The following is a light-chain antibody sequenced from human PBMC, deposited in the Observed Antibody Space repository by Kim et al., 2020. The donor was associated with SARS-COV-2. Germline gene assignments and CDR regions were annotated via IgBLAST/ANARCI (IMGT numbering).Light chain of an antibody. Sequence: EIVLTQSPATLSVSPGERATLSCRASQSVGTSLVWFQQKVGQAPRLLIYDASKRATDIPAKFSGSGSGTDFTLTISNLESEDFAVYYCHQRSHWPLTFCGGTQVDI. CDR2: DAS. CDR1: QSVGTS. V-gene: IGKV3-11*01. J-gene: IGKJ4*01. CDR3: HQRSHWPLT.